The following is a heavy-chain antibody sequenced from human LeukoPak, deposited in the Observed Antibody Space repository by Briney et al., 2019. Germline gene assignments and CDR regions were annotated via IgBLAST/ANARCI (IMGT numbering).Heavy chain of an antibody. D-gene: IGHD2-2*01. CDR1: GYTFTSYG. V-gene: IGHV1-18*04. J-gene: IGHJ6*04. Sequence: ASVKVSCKASGYTFTSYGISWVRQAPGQGLEWMGWISAYNGNTNYAQKLQGRVTMTTGTSTSTAYMELRSLRSDDTAVYYCASVRGYCSSTSCSYYYGMDVWGKGTTVTVSS. CDR3: ASVRGYCSSTSCSYYYGMDV. CDR2: ISAYNGNT.